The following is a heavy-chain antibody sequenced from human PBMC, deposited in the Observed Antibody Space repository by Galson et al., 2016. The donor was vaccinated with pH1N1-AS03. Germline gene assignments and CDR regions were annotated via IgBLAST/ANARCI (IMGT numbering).Heavy chain of an antibody. V-gene: IGHV3-30*07. CDR1: GFIFTTYA. Sequence: SLRLSCAASGFIFTTYAMNWVRQAPGKGLEWVSLISYDGGKKSYAESVKGRFTISRDNSNNTLYLQMNSLRAEDTAIYYCTRVIDIFDRLYYYAMDVWGQGTTVTVSS. D-gene: IGHD3-9*01. CDR2: ISYDGGKK. J-gene: IGHJ6*02. CDR3: TRVIDIFDRLYYYAMDV.